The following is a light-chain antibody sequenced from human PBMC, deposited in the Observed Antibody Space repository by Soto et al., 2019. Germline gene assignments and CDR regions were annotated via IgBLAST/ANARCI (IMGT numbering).Light chain of an antibody. Sequence: QSVLTQPASVSGSPGQSITISCSGTSRDVGAYNFVSWYQQLPSKAPKLMIYEVTNRPSGVSHRFSGSKSGNTASLTISGLQADDEADYYCSSYTTSNTWVFGGGTQLTVL. CDR1: SRDVGAYNF. V-gene: IGLV2-14*01. CDR3: SSYTTSNTWV. CDR2: EVT. J-gene: IGLJ3*02.